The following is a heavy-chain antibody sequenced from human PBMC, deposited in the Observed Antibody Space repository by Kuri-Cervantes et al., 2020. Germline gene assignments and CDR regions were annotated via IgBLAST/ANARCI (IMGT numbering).Heavy chain of an antibody. D-gene: IGHD6-13*01. CDR1: GGSISSGDYY. Sequence: SETLSLTCTVSGGSISSGDYYWSWIRQPPGKGLEWIGEINHSGSTNYNPSLKSRVTISVDTSKNQFSLNLSSVTAADTAVYYCARGRIAPYFDYWGQGTLVTVSS. V-gene: IGHV4-61*08. CDR2: INHSGST. J-gene: IGHJ4*02. CDR3: ARGRIAPYFDY.